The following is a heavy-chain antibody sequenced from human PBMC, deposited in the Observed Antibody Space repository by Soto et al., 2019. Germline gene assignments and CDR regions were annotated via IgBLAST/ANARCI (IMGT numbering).Heavy chain of an antibody. Sequence: PGGSLRLSCAASGFTFSNYWMNWVRQVPGKGLEWVANIKGDGSEKYFVDSVKGRFTISRDNAKNSLYLQMNSLRAEDTATYYCARDLGRTAAGYYYYYAMDVGGQGTTVTVSS. CDR3: ARDLGRTAAGYYYYYAMDV. V-gene: IGHV3-7*01. D-gene: IGHD2-2*01. CDR1: GFTFSNYW. CDR2: IKGDGSEK. J-gene: IGHJ6*02.